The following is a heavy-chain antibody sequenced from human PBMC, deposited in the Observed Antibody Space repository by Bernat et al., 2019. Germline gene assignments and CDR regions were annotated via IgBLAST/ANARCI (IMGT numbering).Heavy chain of an antibody. V-gene: IGHV3-21*01. J-gene: IGHJ5*02. CDR3: ARDAVTGTAQNWFDP. CDR2: ISSSSSYI. D-gene: IGHD1/OR15-1a*01. Sequence: EVQLVESGGGLVKPGGSLRLSCAASGFTFSSYSMNWVRQAPGKGLEWVSSISSSSSYIYYADSVKGRFTISRDNAKNSLYLQMNSLRAEDTAVYYCARDAVTGTAQNWFDPWGKGTLVTVSS. CDR1: GFTFSSYS.